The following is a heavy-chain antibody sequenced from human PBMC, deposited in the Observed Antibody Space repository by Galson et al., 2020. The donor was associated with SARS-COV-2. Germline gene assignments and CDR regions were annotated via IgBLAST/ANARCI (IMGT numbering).Heavy chain of an antibody. CDR3: VRQGERWRLQGWFDP. J-gene: IGHJ5*02. CDR1: GGSISNYY. Sequence: SETLSLTCTVSGGSISNYYWSWIRQPPGKTLEWIGYIHYGGNTNYNPSLQSRVTMSADTSKNQFSLNLTSVSAADTAIYYCVRQGERWRLQGWFDPWGQGTVVTVSS. CDR2: IHYGGNT. D-gene: IGHD6-19*01. V-gene: IGHV4-59*08.